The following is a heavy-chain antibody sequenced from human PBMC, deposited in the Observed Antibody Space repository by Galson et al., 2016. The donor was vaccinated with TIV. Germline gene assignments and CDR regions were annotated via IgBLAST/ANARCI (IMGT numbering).Heavy chain of an antibody. Sequence: SLRLSCAASGFTFSSCWMSWVRQAPGKGLEWVASIKQAGREKDYVDSVKGRFPISRDNGQNSLYLQMKSLTADDTAVYYRARDVGRAVAGRGLFDYWGQGTLVTVSS. CDR3: ARDVGRAVAGRGLFDY. CDR1: GFTFSSCW. J-gene: IGHJ4*02. D-gene: IGHD6-19*01. V-gene: IGHV3-7*01. CDR2: IKQAGREK.